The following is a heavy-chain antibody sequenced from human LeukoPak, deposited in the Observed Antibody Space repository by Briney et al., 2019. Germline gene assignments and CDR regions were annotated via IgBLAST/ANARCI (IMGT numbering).Heavy chain of an antibody. CDR1: GYTFTGYY. CDR3: ASSSKGGYSRDAFDI. V-gene: IGHV1-2*02. D-gene: IGHD6-13*01. J-gene: IGHJ3*02. CDR2: INPNSGGT. Sequence: EASVKVSCKASGYTFTGYYMHWVRQAPGQGLEWMGWINPNSGGTNYAQKFQGRVTMTRDTSISTAYMELSRLRSDDTAVYYCASSSKGGYSRDAFDIWGQGTMVTVSS.